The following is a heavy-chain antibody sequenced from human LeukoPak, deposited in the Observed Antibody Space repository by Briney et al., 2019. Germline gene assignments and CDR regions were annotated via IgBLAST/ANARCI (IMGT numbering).Heavy chain of an antibody. J-gene: IGHJ4*02. D-gene: IGHD6-6*01. CDR2: ISSSSGYI. Sequence: PGGSLRLSCAASGFTFSNYGMNWVRQAPGKGQEWVSFISSSSGYIYYADSVKGRFTISRGNAKTSLFLQMNSLRAEDTAVYYCARGVAARAIDYWGQGTLVTVSS. CDR1: GFTFSNYG. CDR3: ARGVAARAIDY. V-gene: IGHV3-21*01.